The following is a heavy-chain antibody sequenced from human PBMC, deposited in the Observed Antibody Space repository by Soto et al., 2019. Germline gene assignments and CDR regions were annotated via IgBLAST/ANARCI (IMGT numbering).Heavy chain of an antibody. Sequence: GGSLRLSCAASEFNFNNYAMHWVRQAPGKGLEWVATISYDGTKQYYADSVKGRFTVSRDNFKNTLYLQMDSLGGDDTAVYYCAKEGGSRSGHYNFNDSWGPGTLVTVSS. D-gene: IGHD3-3*01. CDR3: AKEGGSRSGHYNFNDS. V-gene: IGHV3-30*18. CDR1: EFNFNNYA. J-gene: IGHJ5*01. CDR2: ISYDGTKQ.